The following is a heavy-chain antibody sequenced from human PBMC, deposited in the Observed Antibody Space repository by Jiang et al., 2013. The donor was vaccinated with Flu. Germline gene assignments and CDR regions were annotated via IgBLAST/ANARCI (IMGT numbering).Heavy chain of an antibody. Sequence: SSYAMHWVRQAPGKGLEWVAVISYDGSNKYYADSVKGRFTISRDNSKNTLYLQMNSLRAEDTAVYYCAREMDDYWGQGTLVTVSS. J-gene: IGHJ4*02. CDR3: AREMDDY. CDR2: ISYDGSNK. CDR1: SSYA. D-gene: IGHD2-8*01. V-gene: IGHV3-30-3*01.